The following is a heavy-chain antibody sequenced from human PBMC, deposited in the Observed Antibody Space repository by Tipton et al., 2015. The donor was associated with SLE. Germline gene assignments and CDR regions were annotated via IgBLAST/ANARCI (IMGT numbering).Heavy chain of an antibody. Sequence: LRLSCTVSGGSISSHYWSWIRQPPGKGLEWIGYIYYSGSTYYNPSLKSRVTISVDTSKNQFSLKLSSVTAADTAVYYCARNLEQTDYWGQGTLVTVSS. J-gene: IGHJ4*02. D-gene: IGHD1/OR15-1a*01. CDR3: ARNLEQTDY. CDR1: GGSISSHY. CDR2: IYYSGST. V-gene: IGHV4-59*11.